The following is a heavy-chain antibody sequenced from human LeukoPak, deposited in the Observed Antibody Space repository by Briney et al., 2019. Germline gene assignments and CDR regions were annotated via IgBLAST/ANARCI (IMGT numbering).Heavy chain of an antibody. CDR3: ARGYNSAEYFQH. D-gene: IGHD5-24*01. CDR1: GGSISSGGYY. Sequence: SETLSLTCTVSGGSISSGGYYWSWIRQPPGKGLEWIGYIYHSGSTYYNPSLKSRVTISVDRSKNQFSLKLSSVTAADTAVYYCARGYNSAEYFQHWGQGTLVTVSS. V-gene: IGHV4-30-2*01. CDR2: IYHSGST. J-gene: IGHJ1*01.